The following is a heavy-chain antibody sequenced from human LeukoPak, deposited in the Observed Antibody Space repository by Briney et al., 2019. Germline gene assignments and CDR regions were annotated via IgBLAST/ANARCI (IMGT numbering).Heavy chain of an antibody. Sequence: SETLSLTCAVYGGSFSGYYWSRIRQPPGKGLEWIGEINHSESTNYNPSLKSRVTVSVDTSKNQFSLKLSSVTAADTAVYYCATRPDIAAAGPGWFDPWGQGTLVTVSS. CDR1: GGSFSGYY. J-gene: IGHJ5*02. CDR3: ATRPDIAAAGPGWFDP. CDR2: INHSEST. V-gene: IGHV4-34*01. D-gene: IGHD6-13*01.